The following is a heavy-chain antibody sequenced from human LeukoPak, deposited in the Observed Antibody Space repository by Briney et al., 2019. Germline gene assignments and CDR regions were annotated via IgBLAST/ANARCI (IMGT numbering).Heavy chain of an antibody. D-gene: IGHD6-19*01. CDR3: ARAGIAVAEFDY. CDR1: GYTFTGYY. CDR2: INPSGGST. J-gene: IGHJ4*02. Sequence: ASVKVSCKASGYTFTGYYMHWVRQAPGQGLEWMGIINPSGGSTSYAQKFQGRVTMTRDTSTSTVYMELSSLRSEDTAVYYCARAGIAVAEFDYWGQGTLVTVSS. V-gene: IGHV1-46*01.